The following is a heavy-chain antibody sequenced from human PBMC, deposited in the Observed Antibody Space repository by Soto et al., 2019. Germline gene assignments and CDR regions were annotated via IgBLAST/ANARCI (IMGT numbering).Heavy chain of an antibody. D-gene: IGHD6-19*01. J-gene: IGHJ3*02. CDR2: ISGSGTTA. CDR1: GFVFSSYA. Sequence: EVQLLESGGGLVQPGGSLRLSCAASGFVFSSYAMSWVRQAPGMGLEWVSAISGSGTTAYYADSVKGRFIFSRDNPKNTMYLQMNSLRAEDTAVYFCAKTTDGWFSAFEIWGHGTVVTVSS. CDR3: AKTTDGWFSAFEI. V-gene: IGHV3-23*01.